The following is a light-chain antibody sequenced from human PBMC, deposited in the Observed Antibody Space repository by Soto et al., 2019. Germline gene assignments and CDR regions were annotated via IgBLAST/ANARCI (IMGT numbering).Light chain of an antibody. CDR2: ATS. Sequence: DIQMTQSPSSLSASVGDRVTITCRASQSITTYLNWYQQKPGKAPKLLIYATSSLHSGVPSRFSGSGSGPDFTLTISSLQPEDFATYYCQRSYSTLSITFGQGTRLEIK. CDR3: QRSYSTLSIT. CDR1: QSITTY. J-gene: IGKJ5*01. V-gene: IGKV1-39*01.